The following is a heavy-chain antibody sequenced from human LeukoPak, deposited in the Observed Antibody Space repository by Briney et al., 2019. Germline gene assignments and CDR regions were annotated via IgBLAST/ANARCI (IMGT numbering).Heavy chain of an antibody. D-gene: IGHD2-2*01. V-gene: IGHV3-30*02. CDR1: GFTFSSYG. CDR3: AKDIVPAATGYGMDV. CDR2: IRYDGSNK. J-gene: IGHJ6*02. Sequence: PGGSLRLSCAASGFTFSSYGMHWVRQAPGKGLEWVAFIRYDGSNKYYADSVKGRFTISRDNSKNTLYLQMNSLRAEDTAVYYCAKDIVPAATGYGMDVWGQGTTVTVSS.